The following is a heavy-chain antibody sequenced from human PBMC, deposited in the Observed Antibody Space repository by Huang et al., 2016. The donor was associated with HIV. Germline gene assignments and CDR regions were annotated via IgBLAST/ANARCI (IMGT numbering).Heavy chain of an antibody. CDR1: GFTFKNYA. V-gene: IGHV3-23*01. CDR3: VKGFFYREFDH. CDR2: ISNSGAGT. Sequence: EVQLLESGGGLVEPGGSLRLSCAVSGFTFKNYAMSWVRQAPGKGLEGVSGISNSGAGTYYADAVKGRFTISRDNAKSTLYLHMNTPRVEDTAVYYCVKGFFYREFDHWGQGTLVAVSS. J-gene: IGHJ4*02. D-gene: IGHD1-26*01.